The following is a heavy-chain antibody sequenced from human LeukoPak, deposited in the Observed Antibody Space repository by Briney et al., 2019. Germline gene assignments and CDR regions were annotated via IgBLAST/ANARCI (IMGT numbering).Heavy chain of an antibody. CDR2: IYYSGST. D-gene: IGHD4-17*01. CDR1: GGSISDYS. Sequence: SETLSLTCTVSGGSISDYSWSWIRQPPGKGLEWIGNIYYSGSTNYNPSLKSRVTISVDTSKNQFSLKLSSVTAADTAVYYCARLRTTVTTFIDYWGQGTLVTVSS. J-gene: IGHJ4*02. V-gene: IGHV4-59*08. CDR3: ARLRTTVTTFIDY.